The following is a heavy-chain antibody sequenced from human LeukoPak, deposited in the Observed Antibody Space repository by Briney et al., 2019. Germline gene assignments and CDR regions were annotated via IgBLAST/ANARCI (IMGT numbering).Heavy chain of an antibody. CDR2: ISASGTIT. J-gene: IGHJ6*03. D-gene: IGHD3-10*01. CDR3: ARHGSMTLIRGRPRYYYMDV. CDR1: GFTFSSYE. V-gene: IGHV3-48*03. Sequence: GGSLRLSCAASGFTFSSYEVNWVRQAPGKGLEWISYISASGTITHYADSVEGRFTISRDNSKNTLYLQMNSLRAEDTAVYYCARHGSMTLIRGRPRYYYMDVWGKGTTVTISS.